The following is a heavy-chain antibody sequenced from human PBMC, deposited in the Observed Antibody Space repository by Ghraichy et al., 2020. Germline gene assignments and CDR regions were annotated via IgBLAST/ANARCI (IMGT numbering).Heavy chain of an antibody. V-gene: IGHV3-64D*06. J-gene: IGHJ4*02. D-gene: IGHD6-19*01. Sequence: GGSLRLSCSDSGFTFSNYAMHWVRQAPGKGLEYVSAISSDGGNTYYADSVKGRFTVSRDNSKNTLYLQMSSLRAEDTAVYYCDGYSSVLDYWGQGTLVTVSS. CDR3: DGYSSVLDY. CDR1: GFTFSNYA. CDR2: ISSDGGNT.